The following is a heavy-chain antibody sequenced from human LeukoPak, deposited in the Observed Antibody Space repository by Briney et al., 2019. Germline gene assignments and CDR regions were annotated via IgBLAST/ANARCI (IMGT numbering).Heavy chain of an antibody. D-gene: IGHD3-3*01. CDR2: ISGSGGSA. J-gene: IGHJ4*02. CDR1: GFTFDSYA. CDR3: AKSMRGYYRFDY. V-gene: IGHV3-23*01. Sequence: GGSLRLSCAASGFTFDSYAMHWVRQAPGKGLEWVSVISGSGGSAYYADSVKGRITVSRDNSKNTLLLQMNSLRAEDTALYYCAKSMRGYYRFDYWGQGTLVTVSS.